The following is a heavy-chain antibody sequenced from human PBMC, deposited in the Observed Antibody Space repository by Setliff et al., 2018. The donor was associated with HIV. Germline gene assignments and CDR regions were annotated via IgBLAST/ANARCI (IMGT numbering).Heavy chain of an antibody. CDR1: GFSFSTYW. D-gene: IGHD3-16*01. Sequence: GGSLRLSCAASGFSFSTYWMTWVRQAPGKGLEWVANIKQDGSEKIYVDSLKGRFTISRDNAKNSLYLQMNSLRAEDTAVYYCARDLYRLDYWGQGTLVTVSS. CDR3: ARDLYRLDY. V-gene: IGHV3-7*01. CDR2: IKQDGSEK. J-gene: IGHJ4*02.